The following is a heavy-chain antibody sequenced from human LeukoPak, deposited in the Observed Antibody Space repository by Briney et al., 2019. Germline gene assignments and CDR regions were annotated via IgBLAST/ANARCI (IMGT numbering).Heavy chain of an antibody. Sequence: GGSLRLSCAASGFTFTSYWMPWVRQAPGKGLEWVANINQDGSEKYYVDSVKGRFTISRDNAKNSLYLQMNSLRAEDAAVYYCARDIGYHAFDIWGQGTMVTVSS. CDR2: INQDGSEK. CDR3: ARDIGYHAFDI. CDR1: GFTFTSYW. D-gene: IGHD2-15*01. J-gene: IGHJ3*02. V-gene: IGHV3-7*01.